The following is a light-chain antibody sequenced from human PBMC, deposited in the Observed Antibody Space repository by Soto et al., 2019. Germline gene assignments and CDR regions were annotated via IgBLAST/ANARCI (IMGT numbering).Light chain of an antibody. Sequence: QSALTQPASVSGSPGQSITISCTGTSSDVGGYNFVSWYQQHLGKAPRLMIFDVDNRPSGVSTRFSGSKSGNTASRTISGLQAEDEADYYCCSYSGSSTIVVFGGGTKVTVL. CDR2: DVD. CDR1: SSDVGGYNF. CDR3: CSYSGSSTIVV. J-gene: IGLJ2*01. V-gene: IGLV2-14*03.